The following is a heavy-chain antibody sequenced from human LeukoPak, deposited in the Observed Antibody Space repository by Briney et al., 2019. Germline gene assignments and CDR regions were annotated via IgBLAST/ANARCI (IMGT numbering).Heavy chain of an antibody. CDR1: GFIFSNNI. CDR3: AKDPPHSDRSIYSDNS. CDR2: ISADGGDI. Sequence: GGSLRLSCAASGFIFSNNIMNWVRQAPGKGLEWVSVISADGGDIYYADAVNGRFTISRDNSKNTLHLQMDSLRAEDTAVYYCAKDPPHSDRSIYSDNSWGQGTLVTVSS. V-gene: IGHV3-23*01. D-gene: IGHD3-22*01. J-gene: IGHJ4*02.